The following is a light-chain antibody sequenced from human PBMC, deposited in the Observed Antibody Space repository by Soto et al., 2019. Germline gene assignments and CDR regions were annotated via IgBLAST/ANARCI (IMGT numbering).Light chain of an antibody. CDR2: AVS. J-gene: IGKJ1*01. V-gene: IGKV3-20*01. CDR3: QQYGRSPT. CDR1: QSVSSNY. Sequence: EIVLTQSPGTLSLSPGERATLSCRASQSVSSNYLSWYQQKPDQAPRLVIYAVSGRATGIPDRFSGSGSGTYFTLTISRLEHEDVALYYCQQYGRSPTFGQGTKVEIK.